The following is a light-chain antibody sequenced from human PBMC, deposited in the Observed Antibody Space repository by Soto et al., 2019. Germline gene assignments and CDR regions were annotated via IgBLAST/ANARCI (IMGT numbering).Light chain of an antibody. Sequence: EILLTQSPGTLSLSPGERSTLSCRAIQSVSSSYLAWYQQKPGQAPRLLIYDASNRATGIPARFSGSGSGTDFTLTISSLEPEDFAVYYCQQRSNWPRTFGGGTKVDIK. CDR3: QQRSNWPRT. V-gene: IGKV3D-20*02. J-gene: IGKJ4*01. CDR1: QSVSSSY. CDR2: DAS.